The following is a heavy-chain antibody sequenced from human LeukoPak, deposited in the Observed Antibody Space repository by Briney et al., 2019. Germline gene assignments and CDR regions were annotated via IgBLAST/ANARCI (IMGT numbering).Heavy chain of an antibody. CDR1: GYTFTSYG. CDR3: AREASNYYDSSGYFY. D-gene: IGHD3-22*01. Sequence: ASVKVSCKASGYTFTSYGISWVRQAPGQGLEWMGWISAYNGNTNYAQKLQLRLTMTTDTSTSTAYMELRSLRSDDTAVYYCAREASNYYDSSGYFYWGQGTLVTVSS. CDR2: ISAYNGNT. V-gene: IGHV1-18*01. J-gene: IGHJ4*02.